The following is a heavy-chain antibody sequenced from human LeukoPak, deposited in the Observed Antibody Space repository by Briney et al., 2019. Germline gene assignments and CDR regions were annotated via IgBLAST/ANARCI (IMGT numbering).Heavy chain of an antibody. J-gene: IGHJ4*02. CDR3: ARGSGIANDY. V-gene: IGHV4-59*01. CDR1: GGSFSGYY. CDR2: IYYSGST. Sequence: SETLSLTCAVYGGSFSGYYWSWIRQPPGKGLEWIGYIYYSGSTNYNPSLKSRVTISVDTSKNQFSLKLSSVTAADTAVYYCARGSGIANDYWGQGTLVTVSS. D-gene: IGHD3-10*01.